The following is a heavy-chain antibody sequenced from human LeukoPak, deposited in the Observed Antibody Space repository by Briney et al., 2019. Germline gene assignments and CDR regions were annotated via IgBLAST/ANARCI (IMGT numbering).Heavy chain of an antibody. Sequence: GGSLRLSCAASGFTFSNAWMSWVRQAPGKGLEWVGRIKSKTDGGTTDYAAPVKGRFTISRDDSKNTLYLQMNSLRAEDTAVYYCATTYYYDSSGIYPVYWGQGTLVTVSS. CDR2: IKSKTDGGTT. V-gene: IGHV3-15*01. D-gene: IGHD3-22*01. CDR3: ATTYYYDSSGIYPVY. CDR1: GFTFSNAW. J-gene: IGHJ4*02.